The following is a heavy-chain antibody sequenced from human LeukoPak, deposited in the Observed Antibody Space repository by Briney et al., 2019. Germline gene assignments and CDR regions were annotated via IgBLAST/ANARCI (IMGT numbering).Heavy chain of an antibody. CDR2: IYTSGST. D-gene: IGHD6-19*01. CDR3: ARVRWYSSDWYNWFDP. J-gene: IGHJ5*02. CDR1: GGSISSGSYY. Sequence: SQTLSLTCTVSGGSISSGSYYWSWIRQPAGKGLEWIGRIYTSGSTNYNPSLKSRVTISVDTSKNQFSLKLSSVTAADTAVYYCARVRWYSSDWYNWFDPWGQGTLVTVSS. V-gene: IGHV4-61*02.